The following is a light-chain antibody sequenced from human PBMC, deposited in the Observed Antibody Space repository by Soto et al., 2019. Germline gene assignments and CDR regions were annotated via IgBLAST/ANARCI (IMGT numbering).Light chain of an antibody. J-gene: IGKJ1*01. CDR2: AAS. CDR1: QAIIDY. CDR3: QKYDTAPQT. V-gene: IGKV1-27*01. Sequence: DIQMTQSPSSLSASVGEPVTITCRARQAIIDYLAWYQQRPGKVPKLLIYAASTLQTGVPSRFSGSGAGTDFTLTISILQPEDVGSYYCQKYDTAPQTFGQGTRVEIK.